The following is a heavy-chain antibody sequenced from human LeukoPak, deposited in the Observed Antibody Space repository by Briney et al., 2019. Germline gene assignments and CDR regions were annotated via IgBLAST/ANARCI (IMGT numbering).Heavy chain of an antibody. Sequence: SETLSLTCTVSGGSISSSSYYWGWIRQPPGKGLEWIGSIYYSGSTYYNPSLKSRVTISVDTSKNQFSLKLSSVTAADTAVYYCLGLPGPLTFDYWGQGTLVTVSS. V-gene: IGHV4-39*01. CDR2: IYYSGST. CDR3: LGLPGPLTFDY. CDR1: GGSISSSSYY. D-gene: IGHD5-12*01. J-gene: IGHJ4*02.